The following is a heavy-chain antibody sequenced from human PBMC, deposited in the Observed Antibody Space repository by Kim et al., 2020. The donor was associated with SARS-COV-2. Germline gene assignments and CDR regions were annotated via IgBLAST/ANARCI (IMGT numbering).Heavy chain of an antibody. CDR3: ARSHGSGSSRFDP. D-gene: IGHD3-10*01. CDR2: IYHSGST. Sequence: SETLSLTCAVSGGSISSSNWWSWVRQPPGKGLEWIGEIYHSGSTNYNPSLKSRVTISVDKSKNQFSLKLSSVTAADTAVYYCARSHGSGSSRFDPWGQGTLVTVSS. J-gene: IGHJ5*02. CDR1: GGSISSSNW. V-gene: IGHV4-4*02.